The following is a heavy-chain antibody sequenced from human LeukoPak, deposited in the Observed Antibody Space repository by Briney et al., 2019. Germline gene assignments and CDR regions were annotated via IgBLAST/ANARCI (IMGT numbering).Heavy chain of an antibody. V-gene: IGHV1-18*01. CDR3: ARDEYSSSDGYYGMDV. CDR2: ISAYNGNT. J-gene: IGHJ6*02. Sequence: GASVKVSCKASGYTFTSYGISWVRQAPGQGLEWMGWISAYNGNTNYAQKLQGRVTMTTDTSTSTAYMELRSLRSDDTAVYYCARDEYSSSDGYYGMDVWGQGTTVTVSS. CDR1: GYTFTSYG. D-gene: IGHD6-6*01.